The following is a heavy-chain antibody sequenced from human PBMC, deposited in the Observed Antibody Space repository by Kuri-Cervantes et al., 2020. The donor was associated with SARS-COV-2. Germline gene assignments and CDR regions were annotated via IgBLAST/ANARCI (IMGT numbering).Heavy chain of an antibody. V-gene: IGHV3-11*04. CDR1: GFIFSDYY. CDR2: ISSSGSTI. Sequence: GESLKISCTASGFIFSDYYMTWIRQAPGKGLEWVSYISSSGSTIYYADSVKGRFTVSRDNAKNSLYLQMNSLRAEDTAVYYCARTGDTNWFGPWGQGTLVTVSS. J-gene: IGHJ5*02. CDR3: ARTGDTNWFGP. D-gene: IGHD2-21*01.